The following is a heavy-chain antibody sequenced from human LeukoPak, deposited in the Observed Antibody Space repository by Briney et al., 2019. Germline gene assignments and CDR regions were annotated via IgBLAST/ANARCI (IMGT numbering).Heavy chain of an antibody. D-gene: IGHD3-10*01. CDR1: GFTFSSYA. V-gene: IGHV3-23*01. CDR2: ISGSGGST. CDR3: AKGPEYYYGSGSYYNEDY. Sequence: PGGSLRLSCAASGFTFSSYAMSWVRQAPGKGLEWVSAISGSGGSTYYADSVKGRFTISRDNSKNTLYLRMNSLRAEDTAVYYCAKGPEYYYGSGSYYNEDYWGQGTLVTVSS. J-gene: IGHJ4*02.